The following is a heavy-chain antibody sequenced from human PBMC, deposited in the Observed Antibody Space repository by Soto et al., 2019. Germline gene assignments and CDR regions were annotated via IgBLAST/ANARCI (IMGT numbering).Heavy chain of an antibody. Sequence: GASVKVSCKASGYTFTSYGISWVRQAPGQGLEWMGWISAYNGNTNYAQKLQGRVTMTTDTSTSTAYMELRSLRSDDTAVYYCARVGGWAARGYGGKYNWFDPWGRGTLVTVSS. CDR2: ISAYNGNT. J-gene: IGHJ5*02. CDR1: GYTFTSYG. V-gene: IGHV1-18*01. D-gene: IGHD6-6*01. CDR3: ARVGGWAARGYGGKYNWFDP.